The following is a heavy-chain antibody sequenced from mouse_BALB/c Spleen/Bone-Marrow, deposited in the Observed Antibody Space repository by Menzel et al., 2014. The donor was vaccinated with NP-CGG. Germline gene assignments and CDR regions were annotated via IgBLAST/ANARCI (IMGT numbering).Heavy chain of an antibody. J-gene: IGHJ3*01. CDR3: ASYYYGSSGFAY. V-gene: IGHV14-3*02. Sequence: SGAELVKPGASVKLSCTASGFNIKDTYMRWVKQRPEQGLEWIGRIDPANGNTKYDPKFQGKATITADTSSNTAYLQLSSLTSEDTAVYYCASYYYGSSGFAYWGQGTLVTVSA. D-gene: IGHD1-1*01. CDR1: GFNIKDTY. CDR2: IDPANGNT.